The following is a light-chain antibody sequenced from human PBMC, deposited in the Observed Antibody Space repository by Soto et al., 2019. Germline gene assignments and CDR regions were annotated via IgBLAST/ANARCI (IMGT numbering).Light chain of an antibody. V-gene: IGKV3-20*01. J-gene: IGKJ2*01. CDR3: QQYGVSPFT. CDR1: QSIFNNY. CDR2: GAS. Sequence: EIVLTQSPGTLSLSPRERATLSCRASQSIFNNYLAWYQQKPGQAPRLLVYGASFRATGIPDRFSGSGSGTDFTLTISRLEPEDFAVYYCQQYGVSPFTFGQGTRLEIK.